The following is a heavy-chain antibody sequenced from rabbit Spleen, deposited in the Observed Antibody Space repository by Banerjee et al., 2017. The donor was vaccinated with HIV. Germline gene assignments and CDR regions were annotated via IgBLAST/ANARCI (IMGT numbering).Heavy chain of an antibody. CDR1: GFDFSAYG. V-gene: IGHV1S47*01. J-gene: IGHJ4*01. D-gene: IGHD1-1*01. Sequence: QEQLVESGGGLVQPGGSLKLSCKASGFDFSAYGVSWVRQAPGKGLEWIGYIDPIFGSTYYASWVNGRFTISSHNAQNTLYLQLNSLTVADTATYFCARDPLYVSHSGYHFNLWGPGTLVTVS. CDR3: ARDPLYVSHSGYHFNL. CDR2: IDPIFGST.